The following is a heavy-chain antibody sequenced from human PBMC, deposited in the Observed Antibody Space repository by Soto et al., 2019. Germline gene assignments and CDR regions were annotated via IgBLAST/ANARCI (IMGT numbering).Heavy chain of an antibody. Sequence: EVQLVESGGGLVQPGGSLKLSCAASGFTFSGSAMHWVRQASGKGLEWVGRIRSKANSYATAYAASVKGRFTISRDDSKNTAYLQMNSLKTEDTAVYYCTRREMTIFGVVIIDDAFDIWGQGTMVTVSS. CDR2: IRSKANSYAT. D-gene: IGHD3-3*01. J-gene: IGHJ3*02. CDR1: GFTFSGSA. V-gene: IGHV3-73*02. CDR3: TRREMTIFGVVIIDDAFDI.